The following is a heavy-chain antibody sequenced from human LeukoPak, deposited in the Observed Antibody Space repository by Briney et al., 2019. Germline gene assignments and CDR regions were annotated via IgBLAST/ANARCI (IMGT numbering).Heavy chain of an antibody. J-gene: IGHJ4*02. CDR2: IYYSGST. D-gene: IGHD4-23*01. Sequence: PSETLSLTCTVSSGSISSYYWSWIRQPPGKGLEWIGYIYYSGSTNYNPSLKSRVTISVDTSKNQFSLKLSSVTAADTAVYYCARQDYGGNCDYWGQGTLVTVSS. CDR3: ARQDYGGNCDY. CDR1: SGSISSYY. V-gene: IGHV4-59*01.